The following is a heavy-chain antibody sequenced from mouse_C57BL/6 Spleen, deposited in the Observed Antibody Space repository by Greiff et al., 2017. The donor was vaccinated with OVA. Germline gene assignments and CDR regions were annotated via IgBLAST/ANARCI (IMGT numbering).Heavy chain of an antibody. CDR2: IYPGDGDT. CDR3: ARPLYYYGSSHWYFDV. Sequence: QVQLQQSGAELVKPGASVKISCKASGYAFSSYWMNWVKQRPGQGLEWIGQIYPGDGDTNYNGKFKGKATLTADKSSSTAYMQLSSLTSEDSAVYFCARPLYYYGSSHWYFDVWGTGTTVTVSS. CDR1: GYAFSSYW. J-gene: IGHJ1*03. V-gene: IGHV1-80*01. D-gene: IGHD1-1*01.